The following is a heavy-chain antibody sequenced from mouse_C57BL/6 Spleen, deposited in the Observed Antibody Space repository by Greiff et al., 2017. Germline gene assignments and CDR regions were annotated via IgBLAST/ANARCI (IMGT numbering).Heavy chain of an antibody. CDR3: ARGAALY. CDR2: IYPRSGNT. V-gene: IGHV1-81*01. Sequence: QVQLKPSGAELARPGASVKLSCKASGYTFTSYGISWVKQRTGQGLEWIGEIYPRSGNTYYNEKFKGKATLTADKSSSTAYMELRSLTSEDSAVYFCARGAALYWGQGTTLTVSS. J-gene: IGHJ2*01. D-gene: IGHD3-3*01. CDR1: GYTFTSYG.